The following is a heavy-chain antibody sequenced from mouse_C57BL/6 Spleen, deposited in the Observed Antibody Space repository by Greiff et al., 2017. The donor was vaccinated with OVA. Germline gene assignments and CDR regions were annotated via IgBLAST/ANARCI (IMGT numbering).Heavy chain of an antibody. CDR1: GFTFSSYT. V-gene: IGHV5-9*01. Sequence: EVKLVESGGGLVKPGGSLKLSCAASGFTFSSYTMSWVRQTPEKRLEWVATISGGGGNTYSPDSVKGRFPISRDNAKNTLYLQMSSLRSEDTALYYCARQGITTVVDYYAMDYWGQGTSVTVSS. J-gene: IGHJ4*01. D-gene: IGHD1-1*01. CDR2: ISGGGGNT. CDR3: ARQGITTVVDYYAMDY.